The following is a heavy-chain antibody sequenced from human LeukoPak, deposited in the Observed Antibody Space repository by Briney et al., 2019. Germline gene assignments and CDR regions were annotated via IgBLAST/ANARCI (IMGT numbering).Heavy chain of an antibody. Sequence: GGSLRLSCSASGFAFSSFPMHWVRQAPGKGLEYVSVIRSNGENTDYADSVKGRFTISRDNSKNTLYLHMSSLRPEDRAVYYCVKTRAGGGWYGYYLDYWGQGTLVTVSS. CDR2: IRSNGENT. J-gene: IGHJ4*02. D-gene: IGHD6-19*01. CDR1: GFAFSSFP. V-gene: IGHV3-64D*09. CDR3: VKTRAGGGWYGYYLDY.